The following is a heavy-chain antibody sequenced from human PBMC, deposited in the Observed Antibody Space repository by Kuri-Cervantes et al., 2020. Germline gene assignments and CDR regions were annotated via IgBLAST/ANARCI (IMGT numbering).Heavy chain of an antibody. CDR2: VSHSGIP. V-gene: IGHV4-38-2*01. CDR3: ARALIVDTTLYYFVS. D-gene: IGHD5-12*01. J-gene: IGHJ4*02. Sequence: SETLSLTCAVSGYSISSGYYWGWIRQPPGKGLEWIGSVSHSGIPYYKSSLQSRVTISADMSKNQFFLTLSSVTAADTAVYYCARALIVDTTLYYFVSWGQGTQVTVSS. CDR1: GYSISSGYY.